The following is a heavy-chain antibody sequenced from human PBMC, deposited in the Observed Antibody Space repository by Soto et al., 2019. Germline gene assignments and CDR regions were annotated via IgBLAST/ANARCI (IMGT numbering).Heavy chain of an antibody. Sequence: QVQLVESGGGVVQPGRSLRLSCVASGFTFSRYGMHWVRQAPGKGLEWVVFISFEGSKKYYVDSVKGRFTISRDKSKNSLYLQMISLRVENTAVYYCAKGRHDSSDYYSAFDYRVQGNLVTVST. V-gene: IGHV3-30*18. D-gene: IGHD3-22*01. CDR3: AKGRHDSSDYYSAFDY. CDR1: GFTFSRYG. J-gene: IGHJ4*02. CDR2: ISFEGSKK.